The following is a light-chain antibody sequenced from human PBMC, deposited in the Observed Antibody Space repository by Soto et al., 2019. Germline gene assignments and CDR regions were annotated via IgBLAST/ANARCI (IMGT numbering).Light chain of an antibody. CDR1: DIRSKS. CDR2: DDR. V-gene: IGLV3-21*02. J-gene: IGLJ2*01. Sequence: VVTQAPSVSVAPGQTARITCGGNDIRSKSVHWYHQRPGQPPVLVVYDDRKRPSGIPDRFSASNSGPQATLTISRVESGDEGDYYCQVWDSDDEVVFGGGTKLTVL. CDR3: QVWDSDDEVV.